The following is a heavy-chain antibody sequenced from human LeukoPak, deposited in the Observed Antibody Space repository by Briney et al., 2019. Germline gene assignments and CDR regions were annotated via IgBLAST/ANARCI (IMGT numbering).Heavy chain of an antibody. D-gene: IGHD2-15*01. J-gene: IGHJ4*02. V-gene: IGHV4-59*01. Sequence: SETLSLTCTVSGGSISSYYWSWIRQPPGKGLEWIGYIYYSGSTNYNPSLKSRVTISVDTSKNQFSLKLSSVTAADTAVYYCARYCSGGGCLDYWGQGTLVTVSS. CDR3: ARYCSGGGCLDY. CDR1: GGSISSYY. CDR2: IYYSGST.